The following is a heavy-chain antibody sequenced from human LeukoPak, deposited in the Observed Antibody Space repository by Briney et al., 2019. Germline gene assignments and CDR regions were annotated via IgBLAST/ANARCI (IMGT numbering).Heavy chain of an antibody. D-gene: IGHD3-16*02. J-gene: IGHJ4*02. CDR2: IYVDGST. CDR3: ARDLATRQRTGLYDS. Sequence: AGGSLRLSCAASGTSVSSNYMSWVRQAPGKGLQWVSVIYVDGSTYYADSVKGRITISRDNSRNTLYLQMNSLRAEDTAVYYCARDLATRQRTGLYDSWGQGALVTVSS. V-gene: IGHV3-66*01. CDR1: GTSVSSNY.